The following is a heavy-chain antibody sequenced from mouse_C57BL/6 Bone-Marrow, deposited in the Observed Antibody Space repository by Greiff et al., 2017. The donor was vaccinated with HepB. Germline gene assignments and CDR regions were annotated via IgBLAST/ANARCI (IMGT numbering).Heavy chain of an antibody. J-gene: IGHJ1*03. CDR1: GYTFTDYN. Sequence: EVKLVESGPELVKPGASVKIPCKASGYTFTDYNMDWVKQSHGKSLEWIGDINPNNGGTIYNQKFKGKATLTVDKSSSTAYMELRSLTSEDTAVYYCARSHYSNYWYFDVWGTGTTVTVSS. D-gene: IGHD2-5*01. CDR2: INPNNGGT. CDR3: ARSHYSNYWYFDV. V-gene: IGHV1-18*01.